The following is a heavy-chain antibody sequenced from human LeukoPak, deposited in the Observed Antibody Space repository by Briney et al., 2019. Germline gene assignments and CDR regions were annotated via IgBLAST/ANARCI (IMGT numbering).Heavy chain of an antibody. CDR3: ARGMAVVDESNDY. J-gene: IGHJ4*02. CDR1: GYTFTSYV. Sequence: ASVKVSCKASGYTFTSYVISWVRQAPGQGPELMGGINVYNGNTNKSQKLQGRGTMTTDTATSPTSMELRSLRSDDRAVYYCARGMAVVDESNDYWGQGTLVSDSS. V-gene: IGHV1-18*01. CDR2: INVYNGNT. D-gene: IGHD2-15*01.